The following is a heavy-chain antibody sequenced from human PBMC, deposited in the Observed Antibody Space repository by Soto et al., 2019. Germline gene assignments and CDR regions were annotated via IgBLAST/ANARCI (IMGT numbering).Heavy chain of an antibody. Sequence: QVQLQQSGPGLVKPSETLSLTCTVSGGSIRSYYWSWIRQPAGKALEWIGRIYTSGTTNYNPSLKSRVTILLDMSKNQFSLDLSSVTDADTAVYYCAREGSSGFGMDVWGQGTTVTVSS. CDR1: GGSIRSYY. J-gene: IGHJ6*02. V-gene: IGHV4-4*07. D-gene: IGHD6-25*01. CDR2: IYTSGTT. CDR3: AREGSSGFGMDV.